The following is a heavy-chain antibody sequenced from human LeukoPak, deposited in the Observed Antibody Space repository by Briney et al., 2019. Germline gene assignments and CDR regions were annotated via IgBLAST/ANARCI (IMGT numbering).Heavy chain of an antibody. CDR1: GFTFSSYA. D-gene: IGHD5-24*01. V-gene: IGHV3-30-3*01. CDR3: ARGSRWLQLKLNFDY. Sequence: GGSLRLCCAASGFTFSSYAMHWGRQAPGKGLEWVAVISYDGSNKYYADSVKGRFTISRDNSKNTLYLQMNSLRAEDTAVYYCARGSRWLQLKLNFDYWGQGTLVTVSS. CDR2: ISYDGSNK. J-gene: IGHJ4*02.